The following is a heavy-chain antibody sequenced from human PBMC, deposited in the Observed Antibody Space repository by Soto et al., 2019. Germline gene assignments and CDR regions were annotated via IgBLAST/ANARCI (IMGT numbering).Heavy chain of an antibody. CDR3: ARDRGPSSGYYPYWFDP. CDR2: IIPIFGTA. CDR1: GGTFSSYA. V-gene: IGHV1-69*12. Sequence: QVQLVQSGAEVKKPGSSVKVSCKASGGTFSSYAITWVRQAPGQGLEWMGGIIPIFGTANYAQKFQARVTITADESPSTAYMELSSLRCEDTAVYYCARDRGPSSGYYPYWFDPWGQGTLVTVSS. J-gene: IGHJ5*02. D-gene: IGHD3-22*01.